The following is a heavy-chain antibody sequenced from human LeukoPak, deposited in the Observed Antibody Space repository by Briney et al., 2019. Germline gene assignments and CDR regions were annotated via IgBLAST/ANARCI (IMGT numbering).Heavy chain of an antibody. CDR1: GYSISSGYY. D-gene: IGHD4-17*01. J-gene: IGHJ6*03. CDR3: ARDLRDTMTINYMDV. V-gene: IGHV4-38-2*02. Sequence: PSETLSLTCTVSGYSISSGYYWGWIRQPPGKGLEWIGSIYHSGSTYYNPSLKSRVTISLDASKNQFSLKLTSVTAADTAVYYCARDLRDTMTINYMDVWGKGTTVTISS. CDR2: IYHSGST.